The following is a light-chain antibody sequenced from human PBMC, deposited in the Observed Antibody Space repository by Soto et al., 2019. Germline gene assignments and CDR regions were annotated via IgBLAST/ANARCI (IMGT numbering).Light chain of an antibody. CDR2: DAS. J-gene: IGKJ4*01. CDR3: QQDSSWPLT. V-gene: IGKV3-15*01. CDR1: QSVRSN. Sequence: EIVMTQSPVTLSVSPGERATLSCRASQSVRSNLAWYQQKPGQAPRLLMYDASTRATGIPARFSGSGSGTEFTLTISSLQSEDFAVYYCQQDSSWPLTFGGGTKVEIK.